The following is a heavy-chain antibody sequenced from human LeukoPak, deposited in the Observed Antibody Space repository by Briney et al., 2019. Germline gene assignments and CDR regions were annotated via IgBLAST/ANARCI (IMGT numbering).Heavy chain of an antibody. D-gene: IGHD6-19*01. Sequence: GASVKVSCKASGGTFSSYAISRVRPAPGQGLEWMGGIIPIFGTANYAQKFQGRVTITADESTSTAYMELSSLRSEDTAVYYCARVRSSGWSNLDYWGQGTLVTVSS. V-gene: IGHV1-69*13. J-gene: IGHJ4*02. CDR3: ARVRSSGWSNLDY. CDR2: IIPIFGTA. CDR1: GGTFSSYA.